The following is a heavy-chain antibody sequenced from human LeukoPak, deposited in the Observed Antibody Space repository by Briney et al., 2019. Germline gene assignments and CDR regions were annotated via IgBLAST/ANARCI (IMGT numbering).Heavy chain of an antibody. V-gene: IGHV1-18*01. J-gene: IGHJ4*02. D-gene: IGHD6-13*01. CDR2: ISTYNGQT. CDR1: GYRFFNYG. Sequence: ASVKVSCKASGYRFFNYGFSWVRQAPGRGLEWMGWISTYNGQTNYAQNLQGRVTMTTDTSTSTGYMELRSLGSDDTAVYYCVRDGGAAAGLDFDYWGQGTLVTVSS. CDR3: VRDGGAAAGLDFDY.